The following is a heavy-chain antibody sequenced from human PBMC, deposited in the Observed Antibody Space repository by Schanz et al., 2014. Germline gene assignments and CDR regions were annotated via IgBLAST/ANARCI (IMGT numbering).Heavy chain of an antibody. Sequence: VQLVESGGGLIQPGGSLRLSCTASGFAFSSYSMNWVRQAPGKGLEWVSYISSSGTTIYYADSVKGRFTISRDNAKNSLFLQMNSLRAEDTAVYYCAKDPSHGDYDYYFDYWGQGALVTVSS. CDR2: ISSSGTTI. CDR3: AKDPSHGDYDYYFDY. J-gene: IGHJ4*02. D-gene: IGHD3-22*01. CDR1: GFAFSSYS. V-gene: IGHV3-48*01.